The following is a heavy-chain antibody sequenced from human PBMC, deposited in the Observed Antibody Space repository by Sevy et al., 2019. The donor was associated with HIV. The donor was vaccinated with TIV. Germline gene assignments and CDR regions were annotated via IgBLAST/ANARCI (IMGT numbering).Heavy chain of an antibody. CDR1: GFTFDDYG. J-gene: IGHJ5*02. D-gene: IGHD3-3*01. CDR2: INWNGGST. V-gene: IGHV3-20*04. CDR3: ARVKEYYDFWSPFDP. Sequence: GGSLRLSCAASGFTFDDYGMSWVRQAPGKGLEWVSGINWNGGSTGYADSVKGRFTISRDNAKSSLYLQMNSLRAEDMALYYCARVKEYYDFWSPFDPWGQGTLVTVSS.